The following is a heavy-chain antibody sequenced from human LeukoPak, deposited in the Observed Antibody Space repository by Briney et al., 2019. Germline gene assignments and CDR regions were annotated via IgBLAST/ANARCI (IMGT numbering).Heavy chain of an antibody. J-gene: IGHJ5*02. CDR2: ISSTGSSI. D-gene: IGHD1-1*01. Sequence: PGGPLRLSCAASGFTFSYYTMSWVRQAPGKGLEWVSSISSTGSSIYYADSVKGRFTISRDNAKNSLYLQMSSLRVEDTAVYYCARDDVAWNDVHWFDPWGQGTLVTVSS. V-gene: IGHV3-21*01. CDR3: ARDDVAWNDVHWFDP. CDR1: GFTFSYYT.